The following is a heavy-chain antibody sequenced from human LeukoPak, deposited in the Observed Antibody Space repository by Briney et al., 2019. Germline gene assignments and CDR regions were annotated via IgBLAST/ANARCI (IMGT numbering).Heavy chain of an antibody. D-gene: IGHD3-10*01. Sequence: GASVKVSCKASGYTFTGYYMHWVRQAPGQGLEWMGWINPNSGGTNYAQKFQGRVTMTRDTSISTACMELSRLRSDDTAVYYCASPYYYGSGNFDYWGQGTLVTVSS. V-gene: IGHV1-2*02. J-gene: IGHJ4*02. CDR2: INPNSGGT. CDR3: ASPYYYGSGNFDY. CDR1: GYTFTGYY.